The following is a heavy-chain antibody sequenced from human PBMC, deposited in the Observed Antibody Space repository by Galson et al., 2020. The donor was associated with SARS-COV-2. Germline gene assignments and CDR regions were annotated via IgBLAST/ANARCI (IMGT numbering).Heavy chain of an antibody. CDR2: INHSGST. J-gene: IGHJ6*02. V-gene: IGHV4-34*01. Sequence: ETSETLSLTCAVYGGSFSGYYWSWIRQPPGKGLEWIGEINHSGSTNYNPSLKSRVTISVDTSKNQFSLKLSSVTAADTAVYYCARGLVGLGYYYGMDVWGQGTTVTVSS. CDR3: ARGLVGLGYYYGMDV. CDR1: GGSFSGYY. D-gene: IGHD3-9*01.